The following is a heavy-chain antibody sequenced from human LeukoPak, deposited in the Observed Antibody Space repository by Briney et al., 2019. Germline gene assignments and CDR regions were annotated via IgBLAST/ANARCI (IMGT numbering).Heavy chain of an antibody. D-gene: IGHD2-15*01. CDR2: ISGSGGST. Sequence: GGSLRLSCAASGFTFSSYAMSWVRQAPGKGLEWASAISGSGGSTYYADSVKGRFTISRDNSKNTLYLQMNSLRAEDTAVYYCAKDPRYCSGGSCYAAEYFQHWGQGTLVTVSS. J-gene: IGHJ1*01. CDR1: GFTFSSYA. V-gene: IGHV3-23*01. CDR3: AKDPRYCSGGSCYAAEYFQH.